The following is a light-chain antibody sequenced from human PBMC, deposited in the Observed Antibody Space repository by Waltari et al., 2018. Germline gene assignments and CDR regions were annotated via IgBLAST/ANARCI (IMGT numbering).Light chain of an antibody. Sequence: QSALTQPASVSGSPGQSIALSCTGTTSDVGGYNYVSWYQQHPGKAPKLMVYEVSNRPSGVSNRFAGAKSGNTASLTISGLQAEDEADYYCSSYTSNSTWVFGGGTKLTVL. CDR1: TSDVGGYNY. V-gene: IGLV2-14*01. CDR3: SSYTSNSTWV. CDR2: EVS. J-gene: IGLJ3*02.